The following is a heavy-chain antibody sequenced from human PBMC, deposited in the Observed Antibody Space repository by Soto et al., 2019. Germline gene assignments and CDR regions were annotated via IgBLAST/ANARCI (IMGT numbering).Heavy chain of an antibody. V-gene: IGHV1-18*01. Sequence: SVKVTCKASGYTFTSNGSRWVRQAPGQGLEWMGWISAYNGNTNYAQKLQGRVTMTTDTSTSTAYMELRSLRSDDTAVYYCARDYGDPWFDYWGQGTLVTVSS. CDR1: GYTFTSNG. D-gene: IGHD4-17*01. J-gene: IGHJ4*02. CDR2: ISAYNGNT. CDR3: ARDYGDPWFDY.